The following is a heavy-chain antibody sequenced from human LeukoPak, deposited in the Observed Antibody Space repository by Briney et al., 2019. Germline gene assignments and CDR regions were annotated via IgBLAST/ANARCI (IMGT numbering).Heavy chain of an antibody. CDR1: GFTFSSYG. CDR3: ARGTQGGAGFDY. D-gene: IGHD1-26*01. V-gene: IGHV3-30*03. Sequence: QPGGSLRLSCAASGFTFSSYGMHWVRQAPGKGLEWVAVISYDGGNKYYADSVKGRFTISRDNAKNSLYLQMNSLRAEDTAVYYCARGTQGGAGFDYWGQGTLVTVSS. J-gene: IGHJ4*02. CDR2: ISYDGGNK.